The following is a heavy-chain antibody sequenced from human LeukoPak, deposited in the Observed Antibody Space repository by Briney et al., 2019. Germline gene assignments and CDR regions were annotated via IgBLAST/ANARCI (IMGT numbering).Heavy chain of an antibody. CDR2: ISYNGGSK. D-gene: IGHD3-10*01. J-gene: IGHJ4*02. V-gene: IGHV3-23*01. CDR3: ARDQVRWFGPNDY. Sequence: PGGSLRLSCAASGFTFNRYAMSWVRQAPGKGLEWVSGISYNGGSKFYADSVKGRFTISRDNSKNTLYLQMNSLRAEDTAVYYCARDQVRWFGPNDYWGQGTLVTVSS. CDR1: GFTFNRYA.